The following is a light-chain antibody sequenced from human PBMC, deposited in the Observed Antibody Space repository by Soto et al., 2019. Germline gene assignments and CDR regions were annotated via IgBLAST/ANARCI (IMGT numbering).Light chain of an antibody. CDR3: QQLNSYPL. J-gene: IGKJ2*01. Sequence: DIQLTQSPSFLSASVGDRVTITCRASQGISSYLAWYQQKPGKAPKLLIYAASTLQSGVPSRFSGSVSVTEFTLTISSLQPEDFATYYCQQLNSYPLFGQGTKLEIK. V-gene: IGKV1-9*01. CDR2: AAS. CDR1: QGISSY.